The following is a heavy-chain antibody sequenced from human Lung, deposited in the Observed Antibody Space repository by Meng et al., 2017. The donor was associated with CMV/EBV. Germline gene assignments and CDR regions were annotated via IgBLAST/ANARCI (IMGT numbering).Heavy chain of an antibody. Sequence: YYMHWVRQAPGQGLEWMGRINPSGGSTRYEQKLKGRVTMTRDTSTSTVYMELSSLRSEDTAVYYCARDETQTGYCSSTSCERGWVDYWGQGTLVTVSS. D-gene: IGHD2-2*01. CDR1: YY. J-gene: IGHJ4*02. CDR2: INPSGGST. V-gene: IGHV1-46*01. CDR3: ARDETQTGYCSSTSCERGWVDY.